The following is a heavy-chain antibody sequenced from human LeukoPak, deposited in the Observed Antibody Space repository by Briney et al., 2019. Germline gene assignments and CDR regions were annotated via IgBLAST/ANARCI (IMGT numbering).Heavy chain of an antibody. CDR3: ARLAAAGFGYFDY. J-gene: IGHJ4*02. D-gene: IGHD6-13*01. CDR1: GGTFSSYA. V-gene: IGHV1-69*05. CDR2: IIPIFGTA. Sequence: ASVKVSSKASGGTFSSYAISWVRQAPGQGLEWMGGIIPIFGTANYAQKFQGRVTITTDESTSTAYMELSSLRSEDTAVYYCARLAAAGFGYFDYWGQGTLVTVSS.